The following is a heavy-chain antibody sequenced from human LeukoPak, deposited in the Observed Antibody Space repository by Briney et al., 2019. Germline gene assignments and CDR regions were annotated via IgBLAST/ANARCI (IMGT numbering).Heavy chain of an antibody. CDR1: GGSISSGDYY. CDR3: ARTGARYFDF. J-gene: IGHJ4*02. D-gene: IGHD1-14*01. Sequence: SQTLSLTCTVSGGSISSGDYYWSWIRQPPGKGLEWIGYIYYSGSTYYNPSLKSRVTISVDTSKNQFSLKLSSVTVADTAVYFCARTGARYFDFWGRGTLVTVSS. V-gene: IGHV4-30-4*01. CDR2: IYYSGST.